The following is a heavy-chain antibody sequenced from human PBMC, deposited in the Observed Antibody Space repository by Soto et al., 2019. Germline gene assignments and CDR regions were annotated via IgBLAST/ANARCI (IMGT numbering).Heavy chain of an antibody. Sequence: QLQLQESGPGLVKPSETLSLTCTVSGGSISSSSYYWGWIRQPPGKGLEWIGSIYYSGSTYYNPSLKSRVTISVDTSKNQFSLKLSSVTAADTAVYYCASGIGFGSATARYWGQGTLVTVSS. J-gene: IGHJ4*02. CDR3: ASGIGFGSATARY. V-gene: IGHV4-39*01. CDR2: IYYSGST. D-gene: IGHD1-26*01. CDR1: GGSISSSSYY.